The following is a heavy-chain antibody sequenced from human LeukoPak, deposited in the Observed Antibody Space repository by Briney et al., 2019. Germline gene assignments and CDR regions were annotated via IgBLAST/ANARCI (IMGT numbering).Heavy chain of an antibody. CDR1: GFTFSSHW. V-gene: IGHV3-7*01. D-gene: IGHD3-9*01. CDR2: IKEDGSEK. Sequence: GGSLRPSCVVSGFTFSSHWMSWVRQAPGKGLEWVANIKEDGSEKYYVDSVKGRFTISRDNAKKSLYLQMDSLRAEDTAVYYCATHGYSELRYFDWSTNEWGQGTLVTVSS. CDR3: ATHGYSELRYFDWSTNE. J-gene: IGHJ4*02.